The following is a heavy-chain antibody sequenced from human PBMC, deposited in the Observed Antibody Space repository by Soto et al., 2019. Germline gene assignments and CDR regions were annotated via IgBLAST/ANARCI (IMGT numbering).Heavy chain of an antibody. Sequence: GGSLRLSCAVSGSTITTHAIIWVRQGPGKGLEWVSGISGGAGSTYYADSVKGRFTISRDNPKNALYLQMNSLRAEDTAVYYCAKEGYVSGFFWGQGTLVTVSS. J-gene: IGHJ4*02. CDR1: GSTITTHA. CDR3: AKEGYVSGFF. D-gene: IGHD3-10*01. V-gene: IGHV3-23*01. CDR2: ISGGAGST.